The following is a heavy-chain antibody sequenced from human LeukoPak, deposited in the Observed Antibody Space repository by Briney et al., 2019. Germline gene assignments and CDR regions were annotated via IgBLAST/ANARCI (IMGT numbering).Heavy chain of an antibody. CDR3: ARDSGLWFGELPDAFDI. CDR2: IWYDGSNK. V-gene: IGHV3-33*08. J-gene: IGHJ3*02. Sequence: GGSLRLSCAASGFTFSNYWMHWVRQAPGKGLEWVAVIWYDGSNKYYADSVKGRFTISRDNSKNTLYLQMNSLRAEDTAVYYCARDSGLWFGELPDAFDIWGQGTMVTVSS. D-gene: IGHD3-10*01. CDR1: GFTFSNYW.